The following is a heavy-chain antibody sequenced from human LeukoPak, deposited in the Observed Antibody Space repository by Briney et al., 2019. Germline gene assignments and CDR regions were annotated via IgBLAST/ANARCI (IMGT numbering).Heavy chain of an antibody. V-gene: IGHV3-48*04. CDR2: ISSSSSTI. CDR3: ARGRSGSYRPVLTY. D-gene: IGHD1-26*01. CDR1: GFTFSSYS. J-gene: IGHJ4*02. Sequence: GGSLRLSCAASGFTFSSYSMNWVRQAPGKGLEWVSYISSSSSTIYYADSVKGRFTISRDNAKNSLYLQMNSLRAEDTAVYYCARGRSGSYRPVLTYWGQGTLVTVPS.